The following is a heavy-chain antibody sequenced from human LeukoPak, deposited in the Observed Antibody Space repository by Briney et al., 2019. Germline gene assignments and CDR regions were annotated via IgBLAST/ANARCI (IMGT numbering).Heavy chain of an antibody. Sequence: SSETLSLTCAVYGGSFSGYYWSWIRQPPGKGLEWIGEINHSGSTNYNPSLKSRVTISVDTSKNQFSLKLSSVTAADTAVYYCAQNVYDSSGYDYYYMDVWGKGTTVTVSS. D-gene: IGHD3-22*01. CDR1: GGSFSGYY. CDR3: AQNVYDSSGYDYYYMDV. V-gene: IGHV4-34*01. CDR2: INHSGST. J-gene: IGHJ6*03.